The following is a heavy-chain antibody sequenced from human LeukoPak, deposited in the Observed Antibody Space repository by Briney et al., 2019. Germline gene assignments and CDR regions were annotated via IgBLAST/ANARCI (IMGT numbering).Heavy chain of an antibody. J-gene: IGHJ4*02. CDR1: GFTFGAYA. CDR3: TRDVVAAAGRYFDN. Sequence: GGSLRLSCTTSGFTFGAYAMSWVRQAPGRGLEWVGFIRSKVYGGTTEYAASVKGRFTISRDDSKSIAYLQMSSLKTEDTAVYYCTRDVVAAAGRYFDNWGQGTLVTVSS. CDR2: IRSKVYGGTT. D-gene: IGHD6-13*01. V-gene: IGHV3-49*04.